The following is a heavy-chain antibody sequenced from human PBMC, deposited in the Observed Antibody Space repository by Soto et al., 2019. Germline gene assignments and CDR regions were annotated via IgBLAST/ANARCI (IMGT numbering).Heavy chain of an antibody. CDR2: IYYSGST. D-gene: IGHD3-22*01. J-gene: IGHJ4*02. V-gene: IGHV4-31*03. CDR1: GGSISSGGYY. CDR3: ATTNYYDSGGSSASG. Sequence: QVQLQESGPGLVKPSQTLSLTCTVSGGSISSGGYYWSWIRQHPGKGLEWIGYIYYSGSTYYNPSLNIRVTIXXDXSXSQFSLKLSSVTAADTAVYYCATTNYYDSGGSSASGWGQGTLVTVSS.